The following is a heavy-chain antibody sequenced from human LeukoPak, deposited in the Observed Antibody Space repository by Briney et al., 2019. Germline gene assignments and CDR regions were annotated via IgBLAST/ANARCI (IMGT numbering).Heavy chain of an antibody. CDR1: GGSFSGYY. V-gene: IGHV4-34*01. J-gene: IGHJ4*02. CDR2: INHSGST. Sequence: SETLSLTCAVYGGSFSGYYWSWIHQPPGKGLEWIGEINHSGSTNYNPSLKSRVTISVDTSKNQFSLKLSSVTAADTAVYYCAREVLIAAAGGPEFDYWGQGTLVTVSS. D-gene: IGHD6-13*01. CDR3: AREVLIAAAGGPEFDY.